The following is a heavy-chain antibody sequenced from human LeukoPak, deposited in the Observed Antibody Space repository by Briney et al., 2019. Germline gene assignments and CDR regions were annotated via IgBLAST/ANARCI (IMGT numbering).Heavy chain of an antibody. V-gene: IGHV3-23*01. Sequence: GGSLRLSCAASGFTFSSYAMSWVRQAPGKGLEWVSAISDSGNTYHADSVKGRFTISRDSSKNTLFLQMNRLRPEDAAVYYCAKAPVTTCRGAYCYPFDYWGQGTLVTVSS. CDR3: AKAPVTTCRGAYCYPFDY. CDR1: GFTFSSYA. CDR2: ISDSGNT. D-gene: IGHD2-21*01. J-gene: IGHJ4*02.